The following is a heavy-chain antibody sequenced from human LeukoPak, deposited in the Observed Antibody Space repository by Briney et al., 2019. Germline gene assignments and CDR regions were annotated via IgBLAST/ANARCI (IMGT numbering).Heavy chain of an antibody. Sequence: PGGSLRLSCAASGFIVSRKYMSWVRQAPGKGLEWVSVIYSGGSADYADSVKGRFTISRDNSKNTLHLRMRAEDTAVYYCAKMSNYYNSLGYYAFDIRGQGTMVTVSS. CDR1: GFIVSRKY. V-gene: IGHV3-66*01. CDR2: IYSGGSA. D-gene: IGHD3-22*01. J-gene: IGHJ3*02. CDR3: AKMSNYYNSLGYYAFDI.